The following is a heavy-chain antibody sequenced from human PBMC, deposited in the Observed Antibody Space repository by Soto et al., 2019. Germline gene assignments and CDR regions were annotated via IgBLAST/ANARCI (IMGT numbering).Heavy chain of an antibody. V-gene: IGHV1-46*01. J-gene: IGHJ6*02. CDR2: INPSGGST. D-gene: IGHD1-1*01. CDR3: ARSRNPARYGMDV. Sequence: ASLKVSCKASGYTFTSYYMHWVRQAPGQGLEWMGIINPSGGSTSYAQKFQGRVTMTRDTSTSTVYMELSSLRSEDTAVYYCARSRNPARYGMDVWGQGTTVTVSS. CDR1: GYTFTSYY.